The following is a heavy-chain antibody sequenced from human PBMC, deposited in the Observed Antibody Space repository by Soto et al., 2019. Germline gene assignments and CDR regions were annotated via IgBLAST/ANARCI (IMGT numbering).Heavy chain of an antibody. D-gene: IGHD2-2*01. Sequence: GGSLRLSCAASGFTFSSYAMSWVRQAPGKGLEWVSAISGSGGSTYYADSVKGRFTISRDNSKNTLYLQMNSLRAEDTAVYYCAKPYGNRYQLLEVAYYYYGMDVWGQGTTVTVSS. J-gene: IGHJ6*02. CDR1: GFTFSSYA. CDR2: ISGSGGST. V-gene: IGHV3-23*01. CDR3: AKPYGNRYQLLEVAYYYYGMDV.